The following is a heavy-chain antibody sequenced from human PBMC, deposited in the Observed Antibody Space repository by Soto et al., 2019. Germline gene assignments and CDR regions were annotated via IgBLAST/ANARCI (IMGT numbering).Heavy chain of an antibody. D-gene: IGHD3-16*01. V-gene: IGHV4-59*08. CDR3: ARRWGSAADY. Sequence: QVQLQESGPGLVKPSETLSLTCTDSGGSISSYYWSWIRQPPGKGLEWIGYIYYSGSTNYNPSLNSRVTISVDTTKNQFSLKLSTVTAADTAVYYCARRWGSAADYWGQGTLVTVSS. CDR2: IYYSGST. J-gene: IGHJ4*02. CDR1: GGSISSYY.